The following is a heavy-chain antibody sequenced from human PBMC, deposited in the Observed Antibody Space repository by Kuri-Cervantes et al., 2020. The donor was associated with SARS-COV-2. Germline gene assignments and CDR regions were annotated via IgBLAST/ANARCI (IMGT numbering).Heavy chain of an antibody. CDR1: GGSISSSSYY. CDR2: IYYSGST. Sequence: ESLKISCTVSGGSISSSSYYWGWIRQPPGKGLEWIGSIYYSGSTYYNPSLKSRVTLSADRSKNQFSLNLTSVTAADTAVYYCARVDSSLTIDYWGQGTLVTVSS. CDR3: ARVDSSLTIDY. D-gene: IGHD6-13*01. J-gene: IGHJ4*02. V-gene: IGHV4-39*07.